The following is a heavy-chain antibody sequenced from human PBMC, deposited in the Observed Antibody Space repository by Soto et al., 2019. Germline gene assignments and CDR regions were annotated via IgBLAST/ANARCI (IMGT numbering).Heavy chain of an antibody. Sequence: PSETLSLTCAVYGGSFSGYYWSWIRQPPGKGLEWIGKINHSGSTNYNPSLKSRVTISVDTSKNQFSLKLRSVTAADTAVYYCARVGSSGWSPDYWGRGTLVTVSS. CDR1: GGSFSGYY. CDR3: ARVGSSGWSPDY. D-gene: IGHD6-19*01. V-gene: IGHV4-34*01. J-gene: IGHJ4*02. CDR2: INHSGST.